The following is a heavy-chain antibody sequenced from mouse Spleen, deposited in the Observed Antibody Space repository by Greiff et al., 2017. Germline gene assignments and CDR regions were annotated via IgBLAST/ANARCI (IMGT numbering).Heavy chain of an antibody. CDR1: GFTFTDYY. CDR2: IRNKANGYTT. Sequence: EVKVVESGGGLVQPGGSLSLSCAASGFTFTDYYMSWVRQPPGKALEWLGFIRNKANGYTTEYSASVKGRFTISRDNSQSILYLQMNALRAEDSATYYCARYGGDYDGFAYWGQGTLVTVSA. V-gene: IGHV7-3*01. J-gene: IGHJ3*01. CDR3: ARYGGDYDGFAY. D-gene: IGHD2-4*01.